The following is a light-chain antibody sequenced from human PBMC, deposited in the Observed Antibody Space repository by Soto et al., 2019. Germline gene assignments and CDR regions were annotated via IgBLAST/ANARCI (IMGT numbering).Light chain of an antibody. CDR2: DVS. Sequence: SALTQPASVSGSRGQPITISCTGTRGDVGGYNYVSWYQQHPGKAPKLLIYDVSNRPSRVSNRFSGSKSGNTASLTISGLQAEDEDDYYCSSYTNTDALSFGGGTKLTVL. CDR1: RGDVGGYNY. CDR3: SSYTNTDALS. J-gene: IGLJ3*02. V-gene: IGLV2-14*03.